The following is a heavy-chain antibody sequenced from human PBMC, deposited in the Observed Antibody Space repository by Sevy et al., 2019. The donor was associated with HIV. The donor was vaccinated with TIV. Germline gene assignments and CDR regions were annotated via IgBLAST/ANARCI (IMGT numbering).Heavy chain of an antibody. J-gene: IGHJ5*02. D-gene: IGHD3-16*01. CDR2: IIAVSGTT. CDR3: ARDRDRGWFDP. Sequence: ASVKVSCKTSGGTFSGYAMSWVRQAPGQGLEWMGGIIAVSGTTNYVEKFQGRLTITADVSTRTVYMELRSLKTEDTAIYYCARDRDRGWFDPWGQGTLVTVSS. CDR1: GGTFSGYA. V-gene: IGHV1-69*13.